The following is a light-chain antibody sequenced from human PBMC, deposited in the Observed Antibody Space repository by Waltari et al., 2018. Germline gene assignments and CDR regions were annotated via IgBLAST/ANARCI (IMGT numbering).Light chain of an antibody. Sequence: NSDIGSYSYVSWYQQYPGKAPKLIIYDLTERPSGVSTRFSGSKSGNTASLTISGLQADDEADYFCSSYTGRGTVIFGRGTMVTVL. CDR1: NSDIGSYSY. CDR2: DLT. J-gene: IGLJ2*01. CDR3: SSYTGRGTVI. V-gene: IGLV2-14*04.